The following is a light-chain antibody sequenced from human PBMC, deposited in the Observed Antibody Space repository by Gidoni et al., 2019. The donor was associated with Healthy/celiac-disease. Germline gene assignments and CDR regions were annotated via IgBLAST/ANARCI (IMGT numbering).Light chain of an antibody. CDR2: EGS. CDR1: SSDVGSYNL. CDR3: CSYAGSSTYV. J-gene: IGLJ1*01. Sequence: QSALTQPASLSGSPGQSITISCTGTSSDVGSYNLVSWYQQHPGKAPKLMIYEGSKRPSGVSNRFSGSKSGNTASLTISELQAEDEADYYCCSYAGSSTYVFGTGTKVTVL. V-gene: IGLV2-23*01.